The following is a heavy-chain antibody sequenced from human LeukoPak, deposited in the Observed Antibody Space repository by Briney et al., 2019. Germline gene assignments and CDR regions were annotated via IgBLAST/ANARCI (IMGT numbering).Heavy chain of an antibody. D-gene: IGHD1-26*01. CDR3: ARSSGSYLRATYYYYYMDV. Sequence: PSETLSLTCTVYGGSISSYYWSWIRQPPGKGLEWIGYIYYSGSTNYNPSLKSRVTISVDTSKNQFSLKLSSVTAADTAVYYCARSSGSYLRATYYYYYMDVWGKGTTVTISS. CDR2: IYYSGST. J-gene: IGHJ6*03. CDR1: GGSISSYY. V-gene: IGHV4-59*01.